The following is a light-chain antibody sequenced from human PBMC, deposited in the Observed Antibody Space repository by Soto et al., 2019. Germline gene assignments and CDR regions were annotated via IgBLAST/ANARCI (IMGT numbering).Light chain of an antibody. CDR1: QSVGSS. J-gene: IGKJ4*01. V-gene: IGKV3-20*01. CDR3: QQYGSSPLT. Sequence: EIVLTQSAGTLSLSPGDRATLSCRASQSVGSSLVWYQQKPGQAPRLLIYVASNRATGIADRFSASGSVTDFTLTLSRLEPGDFAVYYCQQYGSSPLTFGGGTKVEIK. CDR2: VAS.